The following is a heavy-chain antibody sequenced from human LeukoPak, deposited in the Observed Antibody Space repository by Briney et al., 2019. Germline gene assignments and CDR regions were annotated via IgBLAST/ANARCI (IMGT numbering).Heavy chain of an antibody. J-gene: IGHJ4*02. Sequence: GGSLRLSCAASGFTFSSYWMSWVRQAPGKGLEWVANIKQDGSEKYYVDSVKGRFTISRDNAKNSLFLQMNSLRVEDTAVYYCSGGSRFVDYWGQGTLVTVSS. D-gene: IGHD3-10*01. CDR3: SGGSRFVDY. V-gene: IGHV3-7*04. CDR2: IKQDGSEK. CDR1: GFTFSSYW.